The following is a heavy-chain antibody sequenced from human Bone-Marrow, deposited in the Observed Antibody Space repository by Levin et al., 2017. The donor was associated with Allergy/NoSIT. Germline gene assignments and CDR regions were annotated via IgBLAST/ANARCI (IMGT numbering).Heavy chain of an antibody. CDR3: AQDSGYGTFYYYAMGV. Sequence: GESLKISCAASGFTFRSYAIHWVRQAPGKGLEWVALISYDGSNKYYADSVKGRFTISRDNSENTLYLQMNSLRTEDTAVYYCAQDSGYGTFYYYAMGVWGQGTTVTVSS. V-gene: IGHV3-30*18. J-gene: IGHJ6*02. CDR1: GFTFRSYA. D-gene: IGHD5-18*01. CDR2: ISYDGSNK.